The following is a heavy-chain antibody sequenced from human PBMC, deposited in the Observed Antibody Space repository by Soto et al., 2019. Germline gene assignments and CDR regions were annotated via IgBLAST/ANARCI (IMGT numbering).Heavy chain of an antibody. V-gene: IGHV4-59*08. Sequence: SETLSLTCTVSGGSISSYYWTWIRQPPGKGLEWIGYIYYSGSTDYNPSLKSRVTISVDTSKNQFSLKLSSVTAADTAVYYCARTGDPNWFDPWGQGTLVTVSS. CDR2: IYYSGST. J-gene: IGHJ5*02. D-gene: IGHD7-27*01. CDR1: GGSISSYY. CDR3: ARTGDPNWFDP.